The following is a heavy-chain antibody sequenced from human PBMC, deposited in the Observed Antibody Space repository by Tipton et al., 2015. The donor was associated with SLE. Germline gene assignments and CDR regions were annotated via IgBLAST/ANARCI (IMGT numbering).Heavy chain of an antibody. CDR2: IDSRGNT. CDR1: GASMNSGSYS. J-gene: IGHJ5*02. V-gene: IGHV4-61*09. D-gene: IGHD3-10*01. CDR3: ASGAYGSGSNYFGGWFDP. Sequence: TLSLTCSVSGASMNSGSYSWHWILQPAGKALQWLGHIDSRGNTYYNPPLRIRVSISVDVSRNQFSLTLNSVTAADTAVYYCASGAYGSGSNYFGGWFDPWGQGTLVTVSS.